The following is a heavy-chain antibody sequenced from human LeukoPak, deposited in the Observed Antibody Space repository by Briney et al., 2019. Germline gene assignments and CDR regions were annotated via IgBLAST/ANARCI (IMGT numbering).Heavy chain of an antibody. D-gene: IGHD3-22*01. Sequence: GGSLRLSCAASGFTFSSYWMHWVRQVPGKGLEWVSRINSDGRSTTYADSVKGRLTISRDNAKNTLYLQMNSLRAEDTAVYYCARSFYESSGYYLGYWGQGTLVTVSS. CDR2: INSDGRST. CDR1: GFTFSSYW. CDR3: ARSFYESSGYYLGY. V-gene: IGHV3-74*03. J-gene: IGHJ4*02.